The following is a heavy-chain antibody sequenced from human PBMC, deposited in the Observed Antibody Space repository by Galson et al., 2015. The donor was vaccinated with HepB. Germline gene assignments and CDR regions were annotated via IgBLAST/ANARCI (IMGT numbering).Heavy chain of an antibody. Sequence: SLRLSCAASGFTFSTLWMTWVRQAPGRGLEWLANIKEDGSDKYYVDSVKGRFTISRDNGRNLLYLEIKGLKGEDTAVYYCARFRPFGGSDYWGQGTQVTVSS. CDR1: GFTFSTLW. CDR2: IKEDGSDK. CDR3: ARFRPFGGSDY. D-gene: IGHD3-10*01. V-gene: IGHV3-7*03. J-gene: IGHJ4*02.